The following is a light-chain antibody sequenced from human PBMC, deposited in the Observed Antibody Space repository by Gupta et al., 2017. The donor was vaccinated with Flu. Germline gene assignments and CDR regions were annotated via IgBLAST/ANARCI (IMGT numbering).Light chain of an antibody. CDR3: SSYTRKINWV. CDR1: SSDVGGYNH. Sequence: QSALTQPASVSGPPGQSITISCTGTSSDVGGYNHVSWYQQHPGKAPKLLIYEVNNRPLGVSNRFSGSKSANTASLTISGLQTEDEATYYCSSYTRKINWVFGGGTKLTVL. J-gene: IGLJ3*02. CDR2: EVN. V-gene: IGLV2-14*01.